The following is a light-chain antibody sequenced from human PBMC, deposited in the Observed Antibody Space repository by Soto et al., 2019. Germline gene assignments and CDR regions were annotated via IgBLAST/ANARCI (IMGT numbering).Light chain of an antibody. J-gene: IGLJ3*02. CDR1: SSDVGGYNY. CDR3: CSYAGSYTWV. V-gene: IGLV2-11*01. CDR2: GVT. Sequence: QSALTQPRSVSGSPGQSVTISCTGTSSDVGGYNYVSWYQQHPREAPKLMIYGVTKRPSGVPDRFSGSKSGNTASLTISGLQAEDEADYYCCSYAGSYTWVFGGGTKLTVL.